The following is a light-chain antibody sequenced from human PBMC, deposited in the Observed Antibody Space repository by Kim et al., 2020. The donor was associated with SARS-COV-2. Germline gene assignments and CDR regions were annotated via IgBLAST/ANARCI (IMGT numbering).Light chain of an antibody. J-gene: IGLJ2*01. CDR1: RSDIGGYDR. CDR3: SSFTDSTTVI. V-gene: IGLV2-18*02. CDR2: EVT. Sequence: GQCVTTSCTGTRSDIGGYDRVSWYQQSPGTAPNLLIYEVTNRPSGVPDRFSGSKSGSTASLTIAGLQTEDEAHYYCSSFTDSTTVIFGGGTQLTVL.